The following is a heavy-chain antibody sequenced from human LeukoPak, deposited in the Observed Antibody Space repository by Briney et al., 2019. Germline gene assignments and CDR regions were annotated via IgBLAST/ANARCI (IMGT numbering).Heavy chain of an antibody. V-gene: IGHV1-69*13. CDR2: IIPIFGTA. CDR3: ARGHVLVPAATDY. D-gene: IGHD2-2*01. CDR1: GGTFSSYA. J-gene: IGHJ4*02. Sequence: ASVKVSCKASGGTFSSYAISWVRQAPGQGLEWMGGIIPIFGTANYAQKFQGRVTITADESTSTAYMELSSLRSGDTAVYYCARGHVLVPAATDYWGQGTLVTVSS.